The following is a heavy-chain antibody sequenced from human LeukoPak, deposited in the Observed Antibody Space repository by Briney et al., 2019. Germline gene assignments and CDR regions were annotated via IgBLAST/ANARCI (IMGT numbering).Heavy chain of an antibody. V-gene: IGHV4-4*07. CDR2: IYTSGST. CDR1: GGSISSYC. Sequence: SETLSLTCTVSGGSISSYCWSWIRQPAGKGLGWIGRIYTSGSTNYNPSLKSRVTMSVDTSKNQFSLKLSSVTAADTAVYYCARGQLFDYWGQGTLVTVSS. J-gene: IGHJ4*02. CDR3: ARGQLFDY. D-gene: IGHD1-1*01.